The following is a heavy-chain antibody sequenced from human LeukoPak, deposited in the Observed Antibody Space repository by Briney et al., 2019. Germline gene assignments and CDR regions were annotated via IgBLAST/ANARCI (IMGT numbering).Heavy chain of an antibody. V-gene: IGHV3-48*03. CDR1: GFTFSSYE. CDR3: ARDYYDSSGYYAFSSDAFDI. Sequence: QPGGSLRLSCAASGFTFSSYEMNWVRQAPGKGLEWVSYISSSGSTIYYADSVKGRFTISRDNAKNSLYLQMNSLRAEDTAVYYCARDYYDSSGYYAFSSDAFDIWGQGTMVTVSS. CDR2: ISSSGSTI. D-gene: IGHD3-22*01. J-gene: IGHJ3*02.